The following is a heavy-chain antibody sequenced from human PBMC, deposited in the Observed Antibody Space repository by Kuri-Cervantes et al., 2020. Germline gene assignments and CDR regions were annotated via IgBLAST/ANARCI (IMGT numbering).Heavy chain of an antibody. D-gene: IGHD6-6*01. CDR1: GGTFSSYA. J-gene: IGHJ5*02. V-gene: IGHV1-2*02. CDR3: ARSIGSWGYNWFDP. Sequence: SVKVSCMASGGTFSSYAISWVRQAPGQGLEWMGWINPNSGGTNYAQKFQGRVTMTRDTSINTAYMELSRLRSDDTVMYHCARSIGSWGYNWFDPWGQGTLVTVSS. CDR2: INPNSGGT.